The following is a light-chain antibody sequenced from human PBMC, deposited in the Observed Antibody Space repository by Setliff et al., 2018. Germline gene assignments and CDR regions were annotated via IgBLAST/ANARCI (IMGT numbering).Light chain of an antibody. J-gene: IGLJ1*01. CDR2: EVS. Sequence: ALAQPPSASGSPGQSVTISCTGTSSDVGGYNFVAWYQQHPGKAPKLMIYEVSKRPSGVPDRFSGSKSGNTASLTVSGLQAEDEADYYCSSYAGNYIYVFGTGTKVTVL. V-gene: IGLV2-8*01. CDR1: SSDVGGYNF. CDR3: SSYAGNYIYV.